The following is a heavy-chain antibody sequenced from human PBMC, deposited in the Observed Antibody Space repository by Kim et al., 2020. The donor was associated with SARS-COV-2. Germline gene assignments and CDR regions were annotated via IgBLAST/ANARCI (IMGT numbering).Heavy chain of an antibody. CDR1: GGSFSGYY. CDR2: INHSGST. Sequence: SETLSLTCAVYGGSFSGYYWSWIRQPPGRGLEWIGEINHSGSTNYIPSLKSRVTISLDTSKNQFSLKLNSVTAADTAVYYFARGLGYYDSSGYYAYWGQG. CDR3: ARGLGYYDSSGYYAY. V-gene: IGHV4-34*01. J-gene: IGHJ4*02. D-gene: IGHD3-22*01.